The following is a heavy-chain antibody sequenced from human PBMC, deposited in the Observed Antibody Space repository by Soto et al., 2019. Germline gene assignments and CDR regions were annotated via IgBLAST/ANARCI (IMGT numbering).Heavy chain of an antibody. J-gene: IGHJ6*02. V-gene: IGHV1-8*01. CDR2: INPSSGNT. D-gene: IGHD3-3*01. Sequence: QVQLVQSGAEVKKPGASVKVSCKASGYSFTRHDINWVRQAPGHGLEWMGWINPSSGNTGYAQRFLGRLTMTTDTATSTAYMELSGLKSEDSAIYYCAREGILFSGVIVLYGMDVWGQGTTVTVPS. CDR3: AREGILFSGVIVLYGMDV. CDR1: GYSFTRHD.